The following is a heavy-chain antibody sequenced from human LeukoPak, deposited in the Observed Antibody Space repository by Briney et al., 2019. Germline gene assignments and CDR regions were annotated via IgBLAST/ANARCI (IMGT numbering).Heavy chain of an antibody. CDR1: GFAFSSNY. Sequence: PGGSLRLSCAASGFAFSSNYMTWVRQAPGKGLEWVSVIYNGDNTNYADSVEGRFTISRDSSKNTLFLQMSSLRAEDTAVYYCARASQWLAFDYWGQGTLVTVSS. CDR2: IYNGDNT. D-gene: IGHD6-19*01. CDR3: ARASQWLAFDY. V-gene: IGHV3-66*01. J-gene: IGHJ4*02.